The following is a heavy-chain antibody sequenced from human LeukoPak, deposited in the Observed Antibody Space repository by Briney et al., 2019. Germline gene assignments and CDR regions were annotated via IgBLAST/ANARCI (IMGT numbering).Heavy chain of an antibody. Sequence: GGSLRLSCAASGFTFSSYSMNWVRQAPGKGLEWVSSISSSSSYIYYADSVKGRFTISRDNAKNSLYLQMNSLRAEDTAVYYCARGLPSTYYYDSSGYYYPDYWGQGTLVTVSS. V-gene: IGHV3-21*01. CDR2: ISSSSSYI. CDR3: ARGLPSTYYYDSSGYYYPDY. D-gene: IGHD3-22*01. CDR1: GFTFSSYS. J-gene: IGHJ4*02.